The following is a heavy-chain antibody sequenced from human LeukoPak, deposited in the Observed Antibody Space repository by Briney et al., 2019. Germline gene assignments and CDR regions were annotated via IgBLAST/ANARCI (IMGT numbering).Heavy chain of an antibody. CDR3: ARVSVVYGMDV. CDR1: GGSISSDY. V-gene: IGHV4-59*01. J-gene: IGHJ6*02. CDR2: MYYTGST. Sequence: PSETLSLTCSVSGGSISSDYWSWIWQPPGKGLEWIGYMYYTGSTNYNPSFKSRVTISLATSKTQFSLKLSSVTPADTAVYYCARVSVVYGMDVWGQGTTVTVSS.